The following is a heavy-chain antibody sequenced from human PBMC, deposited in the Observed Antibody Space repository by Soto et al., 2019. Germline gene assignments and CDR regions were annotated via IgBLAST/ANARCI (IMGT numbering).Heavy chain of an antibody. V-gene: IGHV4-59*01. D-gene: IGHD6-13*01. J-gene: IGHJ5*02. Sequence: TETLSLTFTVSGGSISSYYWSWIRQPPGKGLEWIGYIYYSGSTNYNPSLKSRVTISVDTSKNQFSLKLSSVTAADTAVYYCARIAAAGIGWFDPWGQGTLVTVSS. CDR3: ARIAAAGIGWFDP. CDR2: IYYSGST. CDR1: GGSISSYY.